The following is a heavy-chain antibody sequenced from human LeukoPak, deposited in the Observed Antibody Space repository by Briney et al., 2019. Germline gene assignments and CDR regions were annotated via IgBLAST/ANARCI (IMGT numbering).Heavy chain of an antibody. CDR1: GGTFSSYA. D-gene: IGHD2-15*01. CDR2: IIPILGIA. J-gene: IGHJ6*02. Sequence: SVKVSCKASGGTFSSYAISWVRQAPGQGLEWMGRIIPILGIAIYAQKFQGRVTMTEDTSTDTAYMELSSLRSEDTAVYYCATGLPYYYYGMDVWGQGTTVTVSS. V-gene: IGHV1-69*04. CDR3: ATGLPYYYYGMDV.